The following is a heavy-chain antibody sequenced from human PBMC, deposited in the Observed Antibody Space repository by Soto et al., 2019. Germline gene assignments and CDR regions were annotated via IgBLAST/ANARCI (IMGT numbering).Heavy chain of an antibody. Sequence: EVQLVESGGGLVQPGRSLRLSCAASGFTFDDYAMHWVRQAPGKGLEWVSGISWNSGSIGYGDAVKGRFTISRDNAKNSLYLQMNSLRAEDTALYYCAKVASDYGDYATTFDYWGQGTLVTVSS. V-gene: IGHV3-9*01. D-gene: IGHD4-17*01. J-gene: IGHJ4*02. CDR1: GFTFDDYA. CDR3: AKVASDYGDYATTFDY. CDR2: ISWNSGSI.